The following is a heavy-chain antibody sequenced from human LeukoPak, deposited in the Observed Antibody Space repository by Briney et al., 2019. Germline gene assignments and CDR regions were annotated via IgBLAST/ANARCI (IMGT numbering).Heavy chain of an antibody. J-gene: IGHJ6*02. CDR3: AKVHEMITFGGVMGPHDYYYYYGMDV. Sequence: PGGSLRLSCEVSGFSVSSYWMHWVRQAPGKGLVWVSRIKNDGSSPTYADSVKGRFTISRDNSKNTLYLQMNSLRAEDTAVYYCAKVHEMITFGGVMGPHDYYYYYGMDVWDQGTTVTVSS. V-gene: IGHV3-74*01. D-gene: IGHD3-16*01. CDR2: IKNDGSSP. CDR1: GFSVSSYW.